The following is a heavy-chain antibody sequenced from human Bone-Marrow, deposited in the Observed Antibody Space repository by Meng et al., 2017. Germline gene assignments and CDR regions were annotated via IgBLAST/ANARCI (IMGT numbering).Heavy chain of an antibody. Sequence: GESLKISCAASGFTFSSYAMSWVRQAPGKGLEWVAVISYDGSNKYYADSVKGRFTISRDNSKNTLYLQMNSLRAEDTAVYYCAGVAYSSGWYPPYYYYYGMDVWGQGNTVNGAS. V-gene: IGHV3-30*01. D-gene: IGHD6-19*01. CDR1: GFTFSSYA. CDR3: AGVAYSSGWYPPYYYYYGMDV. CDR2: ISYDGSNK. J-gene: IGHJ6*02.